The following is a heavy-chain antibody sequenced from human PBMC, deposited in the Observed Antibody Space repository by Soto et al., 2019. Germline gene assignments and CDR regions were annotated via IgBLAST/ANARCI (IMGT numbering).Heavy chain of an antibody. D-gene: IGHD3-10*01. CDR1: GFTFSSYS. Sequence: EVQLVESGGGLVKPGGSLRLSCAASGFTFSSYSINWVRQAPGKGLEWVSSITSSSSYIYYADSVKGRFTISRDNAKNSLYLQMNSLRAEDTAVYYCARLSGENSSYYGMDVWGQGTTVTVSS. J-gene: IGHJ6*02. CDR2: ITSSSSYI. CDR3: ARLSGENSSYYGMDV. V-gene: IGHV3-21*01.